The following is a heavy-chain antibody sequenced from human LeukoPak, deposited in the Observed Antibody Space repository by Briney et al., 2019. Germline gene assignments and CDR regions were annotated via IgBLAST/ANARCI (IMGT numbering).Heavy chain of an antibody. J-gene: IGHJ4*02. Sequence: PSETLSLTCTVSGGSISSYYWSWIRQPPGKGLEWIGYIYYSGSTKYNPSLKSRVAISVGTSKNQFSLRLSSVTAADTAVYYCARAFDSSGYLVPLDYWGQGTLVTVSS. CDR1: GGSISSYY. CDR3: ARAFDSSGYLVPLDY. V-gene: IGHV4-59*01. CDR2: IYYSGST. D-gene: IGHD3-22*01.